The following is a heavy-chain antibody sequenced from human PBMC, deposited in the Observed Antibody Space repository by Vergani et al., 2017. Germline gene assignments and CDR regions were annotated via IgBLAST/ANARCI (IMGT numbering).Heavy chain of an antibody. Sequence: QVQLVESGGGVVQPGRSLRLSCAASGFTFSSYGMHWVRQAPGKGLEWVAVIWYDGSNKYYADSVKGRFTISRDNSKNTLYLQMNSLRAEDTAVYYCAREARSGGLGYWGQRTLVTVSS. D-gene: IGHD3-16*01. CDR1: GFTFSSYG. CDR2: IWYDGSNK. V-gene: IGHV3-33*08. J-gene: IGHJ4*02. CDR3: AREARSGGLGY.